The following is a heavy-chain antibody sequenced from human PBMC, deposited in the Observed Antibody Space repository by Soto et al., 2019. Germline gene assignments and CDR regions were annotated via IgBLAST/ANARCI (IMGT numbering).Heavy chain of an antibody. J-gene: IGHJ4*02. CDR3: ARESRYCSGGSCYFLPGIDY. V-gene: IGHV1-69*12. D-gene: IGHD2-15*01. CDR1: GGTFSSYA. CDR2: IIPIFGTA. Sequence: QVQLVQSGAEVKKPGSSVKVSCKASGGTFSSYAISWVRQAPGQGLEWMGGIIPIFGTANYAQKFQGRVTINADESTSTAYMELSNLRSEDTAVYYCARESRYCSGGSCYFLPGIDYWGQGTLVTVSS.